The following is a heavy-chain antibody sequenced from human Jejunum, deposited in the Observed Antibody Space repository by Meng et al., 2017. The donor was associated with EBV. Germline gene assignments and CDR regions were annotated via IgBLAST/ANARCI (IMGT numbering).Heavy chain of an antibody. CDR1: GFTFSTYT. CDR2: ISSSSSYI. D-gene: IGHD6-6*01. CDR3: ARDRETYSSSQADY. Sequence: EVQLVESGGGLVEPGGSLRLSRAASGFTFSTYTMNWVRQAPGKGLEWVSSISSSSSYIYYADSVKGRFTISRDNAKNSLFLQMNSLRAEDTAVYYCARDRETYSSSQADYWGQGTLVTVSS. J-gene: IGHJ4*02. V-gene: IGHV3-21*06.